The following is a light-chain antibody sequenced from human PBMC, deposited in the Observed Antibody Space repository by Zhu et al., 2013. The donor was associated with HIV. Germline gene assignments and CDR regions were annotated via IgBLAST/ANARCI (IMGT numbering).Light chain of an antibody. J-gene: IGKJ1*01. V-gene: IGKV3-15*01. CDR1: QSVRSN. CDR3: LKDYQYQWA. CDR2: DAS. Sequence: VLMTQSPATLSVSPGERATLSCRASQSVRSNLAWYQQTPGQAPRLLIYDASTRATGIPARFSGSGSGTEFTLTISSLQSEDSAVYYCLKDYQYQWAFGQGTRVEMK.